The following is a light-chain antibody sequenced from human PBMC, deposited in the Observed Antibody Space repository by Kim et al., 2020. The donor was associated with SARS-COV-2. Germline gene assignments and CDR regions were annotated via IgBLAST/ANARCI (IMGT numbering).Light chain of an antibody. J-gene: IGKJ2*01. Sequence: VPPGERATLSCTASESVSSNLAWYQQKPGQAPRLLIYGVFTRATGIPARFSGSGSGTEFTLTISSLQSEDSAVYYCQQYHNWPPYTFGQGTKLEI. CDR1: ESVSSN. V-gene: IGKV3-15*01. CDR3: QQYHNWPPYT. CDR2: GVF.